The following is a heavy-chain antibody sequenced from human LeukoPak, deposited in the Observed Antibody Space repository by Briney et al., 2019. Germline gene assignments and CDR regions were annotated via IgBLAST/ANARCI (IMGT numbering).Heavy chain of an antibody. Sequence: GGSLRLSCAASGFTFSSYGMPWVRQAPGKGLEWVAVISHDGSNKYYADSVKGRFTISRDNSKNTLYLQMNSLRAEDTAVYYCAKLIGSYYYDDDAFDIWGQGTMVTVSS. CDR1: GFTFSSYG. CDR2: ISHDGSNK. J-gene: IGHJ3*02. CDR3: AKLIGSYYYDDDAFDI. V-gene: IGHV3-30*18. D-gene: IGHD3-22*01.